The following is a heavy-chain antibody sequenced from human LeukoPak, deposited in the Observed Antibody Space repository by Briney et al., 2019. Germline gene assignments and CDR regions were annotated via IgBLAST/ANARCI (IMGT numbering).Heavy chain of an antibody. J-gene: IGHJ6*03. V-gene: IGHV1-46*01. CDR2: INPSGGST. CDR1: GYTFTSYD. Sequence: ASVKVSCKASGYTFTSYDMHWVRQAPGQGLEWMGIINPSGGSTSYAQKFQGRVTMTRDMSTSTVYMELSSLRSEDTAVYYCARDRRLVRGYYYYYMDVWGKGTTVTVSS. CDR3: ARDRRLVRGYYYYYMDV. D-gene: IGHD6-6*01.